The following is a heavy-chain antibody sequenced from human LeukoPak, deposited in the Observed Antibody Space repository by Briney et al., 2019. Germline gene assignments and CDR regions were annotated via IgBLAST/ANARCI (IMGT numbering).Heavy chain of an antibody. Sequence: KPGGSLRLSCVASGFTFNDYYMSWLRQAPGKGLEWVAYISGNSRNIYYADSVKGRFTISRDNRKKSVFLEMNTLRAEDTAVYYCANFRYQLLHQFLAEYFQHWGQGTLVTVSS. D-gene: IGHD2-2*02. V-gene: IGHV3-11*01. CDR2: ISGNSRNI. CDR1: GFTFNDYY. J-gene: IGHJ1*01. CDR3: ANFRYQLLHQFLAEYFQH.